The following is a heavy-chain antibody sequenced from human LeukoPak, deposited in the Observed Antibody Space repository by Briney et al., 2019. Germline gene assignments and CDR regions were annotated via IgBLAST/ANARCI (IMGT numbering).Heavy chain of an antibody. J-gene: IGHJ4*02. CDR1: GYSLTGYF. V-gene: IGHV1-2*02. Sequence: ASVKVSCKASGYSLTGYFIHWVRQAPGQGLERMGCIDPNSGDTKYAQKFQGRVSMPRDTSTRTAYMELSRLRSDDTAVYFCARSGSTGYSLDYWGQGTLVTVSS. D-gene: IGHD3-22*01. CDR2: IDPNSGDT. CDR3: ARSGSTGYSLDY.